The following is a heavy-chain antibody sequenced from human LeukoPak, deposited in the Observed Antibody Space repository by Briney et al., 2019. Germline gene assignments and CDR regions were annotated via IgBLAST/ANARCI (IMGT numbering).Heavy chain of an antibody. Sequence: GGSLRLSCAASGFTFYDYAMQWVRQAAGKGLELISLITGEAGTTKYADSVKGRFTISRDNSKRLLYLQMNSLTTEDSGLYYCVKDTVTMLRGVISDYYHGMDAWGRGTTVIVSS. CDR3: VKDTVTMLRGVISDYYHGMDA. CDR2: ITGEAGTT. D-gene: IGHD3-10*01. J-gene: IGHJ6*02. V-gene: IGHV3-43*02. CDR1: GFTFYDYA.